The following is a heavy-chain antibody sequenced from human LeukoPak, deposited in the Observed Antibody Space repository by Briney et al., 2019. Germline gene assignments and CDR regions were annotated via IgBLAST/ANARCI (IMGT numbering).Heavy chain of an antibody. CDR3: ARADDIVVVVAAMVDY. J-gene: IGHJ4*02. CDR2: ISYDGSNK. CDR1: AFTFSSYA. D-gene: IGHD2-15*01. Sequence: GGSLRLSCAASAFTFSSYAMYWVRQAPGKGLEWVAVISYDGSNKYYADSVKGRFTISRDNSKHMLYLQMNRLRAEDTAVYYCARADDIVVVVAAMVDYWGQGTLVTVSS. V-gene: IGHV3-30*04.